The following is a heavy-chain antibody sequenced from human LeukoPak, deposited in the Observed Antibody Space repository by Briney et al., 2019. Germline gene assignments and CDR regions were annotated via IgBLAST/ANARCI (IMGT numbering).Heavy chain of an antibody. Sequence: PSETLSLTCTVSGGSISSSSYYWGWIRQPPGKGLEWIGSIYYSGSTYYNPSLKSRVTISVDTSKNQFSLKLTSVTAADTAVYYCAGEGKRFWSAYGSDNREPNYYYYMDVWGKGTTVTVSS. V-gene: IGHV4-39*07. CDR1: GGSISSSSYY. CDR3: AGEGKRFWSAYGSDNREPNYYYYMDV. CDR2: IYYSGST. D-gene: IGHD3-3*01. J-gene: IGHJ6*03.